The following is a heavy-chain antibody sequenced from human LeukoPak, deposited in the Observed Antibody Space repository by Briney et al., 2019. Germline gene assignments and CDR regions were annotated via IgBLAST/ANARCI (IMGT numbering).Heavy chain of an antibody. CDR3: ARDDVAWNDVHWFDP. CDR2: ISSTGSSI. J-gene: IGHJ5*02. D-gene: IGHD1-1*01. Sequence: GGSLRLSCAASGFTFSYYTMSWVRQAPGEGLEWVSSISSTGSSIYYADSVKGRFTISRDNAKNSLYLQMSSLRAEDTAVYYCARDDVAWNDVHWFDPWGQGTLVTVSS. CDR1: GFTFSYYT. V-gene: IGHV3-21*01.